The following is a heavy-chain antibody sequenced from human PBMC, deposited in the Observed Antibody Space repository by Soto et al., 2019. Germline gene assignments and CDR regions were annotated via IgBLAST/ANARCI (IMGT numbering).Heavy chain of an antibody. D-gene: IGHD6-13*01. V-gene: IGHV1-18*01. CDR1: SYTFTSYG. CDR3: AREYSSSWTDYYYYGMDV. CDR2: ISAYNGNT. J-gene: IGHJ6*02. Sequence: ASVKVSCKASSYTFTSYGISWVRQAPGQGLEWMGWISAYNGNTNYAQKLQGRVTMTTDTSTSTAYMELRSLRSDDTAVYYCAREYSSSWTDYYYYGMDVWGQGTTVTVSS.